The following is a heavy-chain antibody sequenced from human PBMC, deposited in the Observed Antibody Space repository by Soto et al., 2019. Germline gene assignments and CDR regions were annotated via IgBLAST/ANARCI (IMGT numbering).Heavy chain of an antibody. CDR2: IGTLSDT. Sequence: GSLRLSCAGSGFTFSTFDIHWVRQAPGKGLEWVSGIGTLSDTFYAASVQGRFTISRQNAKNSVYLQMNSLRAGDTAFYYCARGRSFSYDSTPPPMFDPWGQGTLVTVSS. CDR1: GFTFSTFD. J-gene: IGHJ5*02. CDR3: ARGRSFSYDSTPPPMFDP. V-gene: IGHV3-13*01. D-gene: IGHD3-10*01.